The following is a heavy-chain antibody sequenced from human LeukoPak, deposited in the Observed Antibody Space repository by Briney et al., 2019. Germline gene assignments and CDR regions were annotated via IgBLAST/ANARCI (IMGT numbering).Heavy chain of an antibody. D-gene: IGHD4-17*01. CDR1: GFTFSSYS. CDR3: ARLPARGVTRDY. CDR2: ISSSSSDI. V-gene: IGHV3-21*01. J-gene: IGHJ4*02. Sequence: GGALTLSCAASGFTFSSYSMNWVRQAPGKGLDGVSSISSSSSDIYYADSVKGRFTISRDNAKDSLYLQMHPLRAQDTAVYYCARLPARGVTRDYWGQGTLVTVSS.